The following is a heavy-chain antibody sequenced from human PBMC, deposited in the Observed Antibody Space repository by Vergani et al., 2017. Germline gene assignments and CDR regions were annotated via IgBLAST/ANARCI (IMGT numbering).Heavy chain of an antibody. J-gene: IGHJ4*02. Sequence: EVQLLESGGGLVKPGGSLRLSCAASGFTFSSYSMNWVRQAPGKGLEWVSSISSSSSYIYYADSVKGRFTISRDNSKNTLYLQMSSLRAEDTAVYYCVKDLSIWSGYPYFDYWGQGTLVTVSS. CDR3: VKDLSIWSGYPYFDY. CDR2: ISSSSSYI. CDR1: GFTFSSYS. V-gene: IGHV3-21*01. D-gene: IGHD3-3*01.